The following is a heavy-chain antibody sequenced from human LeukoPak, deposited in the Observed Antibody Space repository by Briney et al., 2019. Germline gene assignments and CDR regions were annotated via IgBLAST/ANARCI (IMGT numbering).Heavy chain of an antibody. V-gene: IGHV1-24*01. D-gene: IGHD6-13*01. CDR2: FDPEDGET. CDR3: ARDQMNIAAAGAYFDY. CDR1: GYTLTELS. Sequence: ASVKVSCKVSGYTLTELSMHWVRQAPGKGLEWMGGFDPEDGETIYAQKFQGRVTMTEDTSTDTAYMELSSLRSEDTAVYYCARDQMNIAAAGAYFDYWGQGTLVTVSS. J-gene: IGHJ4*02.